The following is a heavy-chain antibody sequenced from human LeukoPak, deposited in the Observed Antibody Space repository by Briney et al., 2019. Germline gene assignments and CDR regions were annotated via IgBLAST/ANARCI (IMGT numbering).Heavy chain of an antibody. CDR1: GYTFTSYD. V-gene: IGHV1-8*01. D-gene: IGHD6-19*01. J-gene: IGHJ4*02. CDR3: ARRLVGVDY. Sequence: ASVKVSCKSSGYTFTSYDINWVRQATAQGLEWVGWMNPNSGNTGYAQKIQGRVTIPRNPTITTAYMELSSLRCEDTAVYYCARRLVGVDYWGQGTLVTVSS. CDR2: MNPNSGNT.